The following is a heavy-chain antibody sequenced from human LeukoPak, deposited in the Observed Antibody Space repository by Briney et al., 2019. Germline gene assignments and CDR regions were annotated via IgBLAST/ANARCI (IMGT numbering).Heavy chain of an antibody. CDR2: ISSSSSYI. CDR1: GFTFSSYS. CDR3: ARVNVVVPAAIVGFHYFDY. D-gene: IGHD2-2*01. J-gene: IGHJ4*02. Sequence: PGGSLRLSCAASGFTFSSYSMNWVRQAPGKGLEWVSSISSSSSYIYYADSVKGRFTISRDNAKNSLYLQMNSLRAEDTAVYYCARVNVVVPAAIVGFHYFDYWGQGTLVTVSS. V-gene: IGHV3-21*01.